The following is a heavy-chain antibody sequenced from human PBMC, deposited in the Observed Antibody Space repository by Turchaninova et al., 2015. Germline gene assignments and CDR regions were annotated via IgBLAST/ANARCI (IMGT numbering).Heavy chain of an antibody. Sequence: EVQLVESGGGLVKPRESSRLSCAASGFTFSNAWMNWVRQAPGKGLEWVGRIKSKNDGGTTVYAAPVKGRFIISRDDLRNTLYLQMNSLKTDDTAMYYCTIDVPDLVPQADYWGQGILVTVSS. V-gene: IGHV3-15*01. D-gene: IGHD2-8*02. CDR1: GFTFSNAW. CDR2: IKSKNDGGTT. J-gene: IGHJ4*02. CDR3: TIDVPDLVPQADY.